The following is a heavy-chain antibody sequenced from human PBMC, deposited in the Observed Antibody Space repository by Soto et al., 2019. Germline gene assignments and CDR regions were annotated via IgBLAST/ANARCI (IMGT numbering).Heavy chain of an antibody. CDR3: ARVSGYVFWGGYPFEPFNY. J-gene: IGHJ4*02. D-gene: IGHD3-3*01. CDR1: GYTFTSYA. CDR2: INAGNGNT. V-gene: IGHV1-3*01. Sequence: ASVKVSCKASGYTFTSYAMHWVRQAPGQRLEWMGWINAGNGNTKYSQKFQGRVTITRDTSASTAYMELSSLRSEDTAVYYCARVSGYVFWGGYPFEPFNYWGQETLVTVSS.